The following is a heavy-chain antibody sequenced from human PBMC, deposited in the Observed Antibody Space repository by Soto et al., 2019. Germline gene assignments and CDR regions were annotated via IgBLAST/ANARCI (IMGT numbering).Heavy chain of an antibody. CDR3: ARGGRYNWNDDWFDP. Sequence: ASVKVSCKASGYTFTGYYMHWVRQAPGQGLEWMGWINPNSGGTNYAQKFQGRVTMTRDTSISTAYMELSRLRSDDTAVYYCARGGRYNWNDDWFDPWGQGTLVTVSS. J-gene: IGHJ5*02. V-gene: IGHV1-2*02. CDR2: INPNSGGT. CDR1: GYTFTGYY. D-gene: IGHD1-1*01.